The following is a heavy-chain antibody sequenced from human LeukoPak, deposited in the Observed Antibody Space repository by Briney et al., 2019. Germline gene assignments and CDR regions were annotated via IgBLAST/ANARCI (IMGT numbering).Heavy chain of an antibody. Sequence: QPGGSLRLSCGASGFTSSNYAMSWVRQAPGKGLESVSDIRSTGGTTAYADSVKGRFTISRDNSRNTLYLQMNSLRAEDTAVYYCARGDRYGTTWYGRVDYWGQGTLVTVSS. J-gene: IGHJ4*02. V-gene: IGHV3-23*01. CDR2: IRSTGGTT. CDR1: GFTSSNYA. CDR3: ARGDRYGTTWYGRVDY. D-gene: IGHD6-13*01.